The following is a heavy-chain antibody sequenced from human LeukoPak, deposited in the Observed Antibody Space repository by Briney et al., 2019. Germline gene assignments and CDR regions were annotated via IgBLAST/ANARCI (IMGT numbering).Heavy chain of an antibody. J-gene: IGHJ4*02. V-gene: IGHV3-7*01. CDR1: GFTFDDYG. Sequence: GGSLRLSCAASGFTFDDYGMSWVRQAPGKGLEWVANIKQDGSEKNYVDSVKGRFTISRDNAKNSLYLQMNSLRAEDTAVYYCATIGAARGGYYFDYWGQGTLVSVSS. CDR2: IKQDGSEK. CDR3: ATIGAARGGYYFDY. D-gene: IGHD1-26*01.